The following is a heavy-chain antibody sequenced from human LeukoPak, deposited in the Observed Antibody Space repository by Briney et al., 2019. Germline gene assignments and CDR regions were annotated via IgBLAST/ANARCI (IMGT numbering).Heavy chain of an antibody. CDR3: ARQTVNWFDR. CDR2: TYYRSKWYN. D-gene: IGHD2-21*02. CDR1: GDSVSSNSAA. J-gene: IGHJ5*02. Sequence: SQTLSLTCSISGDSVSSNSAAWNWIRHSPSRGLEWLGRTYYRSKWYNDYAVSVKSRITINPDTSKNQLSLQLNSVTPEDTAVYYCARQTVNWFDRWGQGTLVTVSS. V-gene: IGHV6-1*01.